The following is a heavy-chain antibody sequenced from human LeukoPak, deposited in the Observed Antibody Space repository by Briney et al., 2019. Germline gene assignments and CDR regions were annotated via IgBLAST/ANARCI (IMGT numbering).Heavy chain of an antibody. Sequence: GGSLRLSCAASGFTFSNFYMSWVRQAPGKGLEWVANINQDGGDKNYVDSVKGRFVISRDNAKNSLYLQMNSLRAEDTAVYYCAIWGTDQNYWGQGTLVTVSS. CDR1: GFTFSNFY. CDR2: INQDGGDK. D-gene: IGHD3-16*01. V-gene: IGHV3-7*02. CDR3: AIWGTDQNY. J-gene: IGHJ4*02.